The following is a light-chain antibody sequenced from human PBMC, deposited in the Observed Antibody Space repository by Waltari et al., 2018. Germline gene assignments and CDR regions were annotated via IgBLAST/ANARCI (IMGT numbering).Light chain of an antibody. CDR2: GAS. CDR1: QSVSRS. J-gene: IGKJ1*01. Sequence: ELVLTQSPGTLSLYPGARATLSCRASQSVSRSLAWYQQKPGQAPRLLIYGASNRAAGIPDRFSGSGSGTDFSLTISRLEPEDFAVYYCQHYVRLPATFGQGTKVEIK. CDR3: QHYVRLPAT. V-gene: IGKV3-20*01.